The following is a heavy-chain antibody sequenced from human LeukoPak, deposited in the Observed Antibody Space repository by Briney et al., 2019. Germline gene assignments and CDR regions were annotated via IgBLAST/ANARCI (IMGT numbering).Heavy chain of an antibody. CDR1: GGTFNTYA. J-gene: IGHJ4*02. CDR2: IIPVFGTP. CDR3: ARIEGDYGVFVY. Sequence: SVKVSCKASGGTFNTYAINWVRQAPEQGLEWMGRIIPVFGTPKYAQKFQGRVTITADRSTSTAYVELSSLKPDDTAIYYCARIEGDYGVFVYWGQGTLVTVSS. V-gene: IGHV1-69*06. D-gene: IGHD4-17*01.